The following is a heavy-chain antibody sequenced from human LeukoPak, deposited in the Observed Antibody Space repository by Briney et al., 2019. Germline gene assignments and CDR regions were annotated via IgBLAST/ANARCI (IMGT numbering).Heavy chain of an antibody. CDR2: IIPIFGTA. CDR3: PRDRRVGATHNWFDP. V-gene: IGHV1-69*01. CDR1: GGTFSSYA. J-gene: IGHJ5*02. D-gene: IGHD1-26*01. Sequence: SSVKVSCKGCGGTFSSYAISVVRQAAGQGLERMGGIIPIFGTARHGQEFHGRVTIPADESTSTAYMELRSLRSEDTAVYYCPRDRRVGATHNWFDPWGQGTLVSVSS.